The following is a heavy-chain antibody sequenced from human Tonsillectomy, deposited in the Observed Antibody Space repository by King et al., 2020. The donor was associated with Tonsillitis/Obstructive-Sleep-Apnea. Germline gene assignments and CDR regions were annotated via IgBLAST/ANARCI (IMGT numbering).Heavy chain of an antibody. Sequence: QLVQSGAEVKKPGASVKVTCKASGYTFTNYGITWVRQAPRQGLNWMGWISAYNGNTNYAQKLQGRVTMTTDTSTSTAYMELRSLRSDDTAVYYCARDYCSTTSCYARYFDYWGQGTLVTVSS. CDR3: ARDYCSTTSCYARYFDY. J-gene: IGHJ4*02. CDR2: ISAYNGNT. CDR1: GYTFTNYG. V-gene: IGHV1-18*01. D-gene: IGHD2-2*01.